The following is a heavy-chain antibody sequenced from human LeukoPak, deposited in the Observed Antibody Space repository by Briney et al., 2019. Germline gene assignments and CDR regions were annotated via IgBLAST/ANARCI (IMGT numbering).Heavy chain of an antibody. CDR1: GGSISSGGYY. J-gene: IGHJ6*03. Sequence: RSSQTLSLTCTVSGGSISSGGYYWSWIRQPPGKGLEWIGSIYHSGSTYYNPSLKSRGTISVDRSKNQFSLKLSSVTAADTAVYYCATGYCSSTSCPDHYYYYYMDVWGKGTTVTVSS. CDR3: ATGYCSSTSCPDHYYYYYMDV. CDR2: IYHSGST. V-gene: IGHV4-30-2*01. D-gene: IGHD2-2*01.